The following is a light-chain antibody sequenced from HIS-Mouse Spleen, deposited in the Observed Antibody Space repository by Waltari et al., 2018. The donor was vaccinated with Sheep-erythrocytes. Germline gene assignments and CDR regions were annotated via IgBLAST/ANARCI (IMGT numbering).Light chain of an antibody. CDR3: CSYAGSYTFVV. J-gene: IGLJ2*01. V-gene: IGLV2-11*01. Sequence: QSALTQPRSVSGSPGQSVTISCTGTSSDVGGYNYVSWYQQHPGKAPKLMIYEVSKRPSGVPARFSGSKSGNTASLTISGLQAEDEADYYCCSYAGSYTFVVFGGGTKLTVL. CDR1: SSDVGGYNY. CDR2: EVS.